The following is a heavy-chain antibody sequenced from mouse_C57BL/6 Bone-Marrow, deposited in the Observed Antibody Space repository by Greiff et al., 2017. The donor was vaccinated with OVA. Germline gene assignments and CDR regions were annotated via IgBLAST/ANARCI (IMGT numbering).Heavy chain of an antibody. CDR3: ALNYPLADY. CDR1: GYTFTDYN. J-gene: IGHJ2*01. Sequence: EVQLKESGPELVKPGASVKIPCKASGYTFTDYNMDWVKQSHGKSLEWIGDINPNNGGTIYNQKFKGKATLTVDKSSSTAYMELRSLTSEDTAVYYCALNYPLADYWGQGTTLTVSS. CDR2: INPNNGGT. D-gene: IGHD1-3*01. V-gene: IGHV1-18*01.